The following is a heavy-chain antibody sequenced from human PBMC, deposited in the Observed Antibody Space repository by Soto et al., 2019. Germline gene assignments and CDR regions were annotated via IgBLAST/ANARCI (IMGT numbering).Heavy chain of an antibody. CDR1: GYIFTSYW. CDR2: IYPGDSAT. Sequence: GESLKSSCKGSGYIFTSYWISWVRQMPGKGREWMGIIYPGDSATRYSPSFQGQVTISADKSISTAYLQWSSLKASDTAMYYCARLRYCSSTSCYTPFDIWGQGTMVTVSS. V-gene: IGHV5-51*01. D-gene: IGHD2-2*02. CDR3: ARLRYCSSTSCYTPFDI. J-gene: IGHJ3*02.